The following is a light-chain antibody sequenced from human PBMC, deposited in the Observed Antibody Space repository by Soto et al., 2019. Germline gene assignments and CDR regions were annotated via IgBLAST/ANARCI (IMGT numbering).Light chain of an antibody. J-gene: IGKJ1*01. CDR3: QQYYSSWT. CDR2: WAS. V-gene: IGKV4-1*01. CDR1: QSVLYSSNNKNY. Sequence: DIVMTQSPDSLAVSLGERATINCKSSQSVLYSSNNKNYLAWYQQKPGQPPKLLIYWASTRESGVPDRFSGSGSGTDFTLTISSLQAEEVAVYYCQQYYSSWTFGQGTKVDIK.